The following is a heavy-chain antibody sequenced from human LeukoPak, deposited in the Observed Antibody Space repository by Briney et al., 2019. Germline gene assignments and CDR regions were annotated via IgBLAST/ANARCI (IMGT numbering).Heavy chain of an antibody. CDR3: AKSTYYYDSSGYYLGYYFDY. D-gene: IGHD3-22*01. J-gene: IGHJ4*02. CDR2: ISGSGGST. Sequence: ETLSLTCAVYGGSFSGYYWSWVRQAPGKGLEWVSAISGSGGSTYYADSVKGRFTISRDNSKNTLYLQMNSLIAEDTAVYYCAKSTYYYDSSGYYLGYYFDYWGQGTLVTVSS. V-gene: IGHV3-23*01. CDR1: GGSFSGYY.